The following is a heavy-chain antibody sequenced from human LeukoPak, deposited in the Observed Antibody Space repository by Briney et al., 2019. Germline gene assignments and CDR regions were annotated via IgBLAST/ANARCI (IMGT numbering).Heavy chain of an antibody. D-gene: IGHD6-19*01. Sequence: GGSLRLSCAASGFTFSSYAMSWVRQAPGKGLEWVSAISGSGGSTYYADSVKGRFTISRDNSKNTLYLQMNSLRAEDTAVCYCASARLCSGWSRGPRDCAFDIWGQGTMVTVSS. V-gene: IGHV3-23*01. CDR3: ASARLCSGWSRGPRDCAFDI. CDR2: ISGSGGST. CDR1: GFTFSSYA. J-gene: IGHJ3*02.